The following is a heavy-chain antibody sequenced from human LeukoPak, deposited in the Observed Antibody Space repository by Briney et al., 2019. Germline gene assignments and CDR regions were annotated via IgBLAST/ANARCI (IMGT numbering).Heavy chain of an antibody. V-gene: IGHV3-74*01. D-gene: IGHD4-17*01. J-gene: IGHJ4*02. CDR1: GFTFSSYW. CDR2: INSDGSGT. Sequence: GGSLRLSCAASGFTFSSYWMHWVRQTPGKGLVWVSRINSDGSGTTYADSVKGRFTISRDNAKNTLYLQMNSLRAEDTAVYYCARIPKTTYFDYWGQGTLVTVSS. CDR3: ARIPKTTYFDY.